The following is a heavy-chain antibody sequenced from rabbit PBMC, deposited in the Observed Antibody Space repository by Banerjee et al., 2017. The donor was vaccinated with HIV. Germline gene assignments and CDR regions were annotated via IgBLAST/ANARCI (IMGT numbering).Heavy chain of an antibody. CDR2: IYAGSNGNT. V-gene: IGHV1S40*01. CDR1: GFSFSSYW. CDR3: ARDLAGVIGWNFNL. D-gene: IGHD4-1*01. Sequence: QSLEESGGDLVKPGASLTLTCTASGFSFSSYWMYWVRQTPGKGLEWIACIYAGSNGNTYYASWAKGRFTVSKTSSTTVTLQMTSLTAADTASYFCARDLAGVIGWNFNLWGPGPSSPS. J-gene: IGHJ4*01.